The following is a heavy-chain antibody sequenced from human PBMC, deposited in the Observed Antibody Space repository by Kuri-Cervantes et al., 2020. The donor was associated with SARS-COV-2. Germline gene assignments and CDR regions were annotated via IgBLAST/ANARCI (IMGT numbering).Heavy chain of an antibody. V-gene: IGHV1-18*01. J-gene: IGHJ5*02. Sequence: ASVKVSCKASGYTFTSYGISWVRQAPGQGLEWMGWISAYNGNTNYAQKLQGRVTMTTDTSTSTAYMELRSLRSDDTAVYYCARKIPYCSGGSCYSGWFDPWGQGTLVTVSS. CDR1: GYTFTSYG. CDR3: ARKIPYCSGGSCYSGWFDP. D-gene: IGHD2-15*01. CDR2: ISAYNGNT.